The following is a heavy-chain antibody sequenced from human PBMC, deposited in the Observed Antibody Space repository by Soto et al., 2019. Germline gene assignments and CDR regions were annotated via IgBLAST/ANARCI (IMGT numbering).Heavy chain of an antibody. V-gene: IGHV3-23*01. Sequence: GSLRLSCAASGFTFTSYAMSWVRLTPGKGLEWVSAISGSGSNTFYVDSVRGRFTISRDNSKNTVFLQMNNLRAEDTAVYFCARDRATFDYWGQGTRVTVSS. CDR2: ISGSGSNT. J-gene: IGHJ4*02. CDR3: ARDRATFDY. D-gene: IGHD1-26*01. CDR1: GFTFTSYA.